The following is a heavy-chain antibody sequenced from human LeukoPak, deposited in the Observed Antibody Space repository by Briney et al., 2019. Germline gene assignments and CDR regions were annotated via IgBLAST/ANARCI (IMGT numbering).Heavy chain of an antibody. D-gene: IGHD3-22*01. Sequence: PGGSLRLSCAASGFTFSSYAMSWVRQAPGKGLEWVSAISGSGGSTYYADSVKGRFTISRDNSKNTLYLQMNSLRAEDTAVYYCAKDPPSYYYDSSVAFDIWGQGTMVTVSS. CDR2: ISGSGGST. V-gene: IGHV3-23*01. CDR1: GFTFSSYA. CDR3: AKDPPSYYYDSSVAFDI. J-gene: IGHJ3*02.